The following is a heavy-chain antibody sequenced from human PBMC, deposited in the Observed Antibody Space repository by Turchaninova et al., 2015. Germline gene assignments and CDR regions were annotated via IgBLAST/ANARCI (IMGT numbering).Heavy chain of an antibody. CDR1: GYTFTSYG. V-gene: IGHV1-18*04. Sequence: GASAKVSCEASGYTFTSYGINWVQQAPGQGLEWMGWISTYNGDTNHAPKLQGRVTMTTDTSTSTAYMELRSLRSDDTAVYYCARGRLNDYASGIQYFYYGMDVWGQGTTVTVSS. D-gene: IGHD3-16*01. CDR2: ISTYNGDT. J-gene: IGHJ6*02. CDR3: ARGRLNDYASGIQYFYYGMDV.